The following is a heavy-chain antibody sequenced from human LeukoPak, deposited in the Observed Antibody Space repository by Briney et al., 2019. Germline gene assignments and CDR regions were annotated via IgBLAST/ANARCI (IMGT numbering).Heavy chain of an antibody. V-gene: IGHV1-69*13. J-gene: IGHJ4*02. CDR1: GGTFSSYA. Sequence: GASVKVSCKASGGTFSSYAISWVRQAPGQGLEWMGGIIPIFGTANYAQKFQGRVTITADESTSTAYMELRSLRSDDTAVYYCAKTGPYDYGIYWGQGTLVTVSS. CDR3: AKTGPYDYGIY. CDR2: IIPIFGTA. D-gene: IGHD4-17*01.